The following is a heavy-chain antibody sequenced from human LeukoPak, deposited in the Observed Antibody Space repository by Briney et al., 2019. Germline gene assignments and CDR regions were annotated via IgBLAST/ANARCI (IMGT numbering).Heavy chain of an antibody. V-gene: IGHV1-46*01. CDR1: GYTFTRYY. D-gene: IGHD3-10*01. CDR2: INPGGGST. CDR3: ARGEAGSGTYFDY. J-gene: IGHJ4*02. Sequence: GASVKVSCRASGYTFTRYYMHWVRQAPGQGLEWMGIINPGGGSTTYEQKFQDRVTVTRDTSTSTVYMELSSLRSEDTAVYYCARGEAGSGTYFDYWGQGTLVTVSS.